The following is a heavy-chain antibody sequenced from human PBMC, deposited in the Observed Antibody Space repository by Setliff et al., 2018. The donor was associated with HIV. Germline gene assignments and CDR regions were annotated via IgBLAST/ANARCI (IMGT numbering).Heavy chain of an antibody. V-gene: IGHV4-61*09. J-gene: IGHJ4*02. Sequence: SETLSLTCTVSGGSISSGSYYWSWIRQPAGKGLEWIGHIYTSGSTNYNPSLKSRVTISVDTSKNQFSLKLSSVTAADTAVYYCARRGAYGYDYFDYWGPGILVTVSS. CDR2: IYTSGST. D-gene: IGHD5-12*01. CDR1: GGSISSGSYY. CDR3: ARRGAYGYDYFDY.